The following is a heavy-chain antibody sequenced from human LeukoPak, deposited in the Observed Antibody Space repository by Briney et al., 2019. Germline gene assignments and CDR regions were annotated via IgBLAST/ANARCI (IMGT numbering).Heavy chain of an antibody. CDR2: ISGSGGST. D-gene: IGHD3-10*01. CDR3: AKGETYYYGSGSYYNGDYFDY. CDR1: GFTFSSYA. Sequence: PGGSLRLSCAASGFTFSSYAMSWVRQAPGKGLEWVSAISGSGGSTYYADSVEGRFTISRDNSENTLYLQMNSLRAEDTAVYYCAKGETYYYGSGSYYNGDYFDYWGQGTLVTVSS. J-gene: IGHJ4*02. V-gene: IGHV3-23*01.